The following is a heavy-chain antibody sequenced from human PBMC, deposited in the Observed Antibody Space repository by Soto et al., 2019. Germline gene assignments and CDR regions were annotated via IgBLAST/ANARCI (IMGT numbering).Heavy chain of an antibody. D-gene: IGHD1-26*01. V-gene: IGHV4-39*01. CDR3: ARLKHSGSYYFDY. Sequence: SETLSLTCTVSGGSISGNSYYWGWIRQPPGKGLEWFGSIHYSGISYYKTSLKSRVTISIDTSKNQISLKLTSVIAADSAVYFCARLKHSGSYYFDYWGQGTLVT. CDR1: GGSISGNSYY. CDR2: IHYSGIS. J-gene: IGHJ4*02.